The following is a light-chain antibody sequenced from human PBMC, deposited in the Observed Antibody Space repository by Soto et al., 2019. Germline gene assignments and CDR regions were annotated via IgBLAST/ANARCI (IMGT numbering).Light chain of an antibody. CDR3: QHYKIYSPCT. CDR2: DVS. J-gene: IGKJ1*01. V-gene: IGKV1-5*01. Sequence: DIQMTQSPSTVSAYVGDSVTITCRASQSITTWLAWYQQRPGKAHKLLIYDVSSLQSGVPSRFSGSGSGTEFTLTIRSLQPDEFATYYCQHYKIYSPCTFGQGTQLEIK. CDR1: QSITTW.